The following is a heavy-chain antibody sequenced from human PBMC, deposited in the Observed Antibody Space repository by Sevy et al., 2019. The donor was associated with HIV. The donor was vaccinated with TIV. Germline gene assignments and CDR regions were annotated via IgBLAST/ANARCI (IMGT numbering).Heavy chain of an antibody. D-gene: IGHD3-10*01. CDR2: IKSETDGRAA. V-gene: IGHV3-15*01. Sequence: GGSLRLSCAASGITFSSAWMSWVRLVPGKGLEWLGRIKSETDGRAADYAAAVKGRVTISRDDAKETLYLQLNSVKTEDTAVYYCTTDLGYYSSKWGQGTLVTVSS. CDR3: TTDLGYYSSK. CDR1: GITFSSAW. J-gene: IGHJ4*02.